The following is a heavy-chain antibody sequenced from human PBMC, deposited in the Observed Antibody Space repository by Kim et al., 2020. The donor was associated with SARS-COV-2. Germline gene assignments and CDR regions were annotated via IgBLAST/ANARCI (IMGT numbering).Heavy chain of an antibody. D-gene: IGHD3-10*01. Sequence: KGPLTISKNNDTNSLYLQMNSLGAEDTAVYYCARDMVPGVNYFDYWGQGTLVTVSS. V-gene: IGHV3-11*04. CDR3: ARDMVPGVNYFDY. J-gene: IGHJ4*02.